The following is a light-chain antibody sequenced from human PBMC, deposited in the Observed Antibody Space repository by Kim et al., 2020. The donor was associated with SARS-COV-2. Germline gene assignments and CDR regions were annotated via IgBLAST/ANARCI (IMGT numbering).Light chain of an antibody. CDR1: SSNIGSNY. CDR2: RNN. Sequence: QSVLTQPPSASETPGQRVTISCSGSSSNIGSNYVYWYQQLPGAAPKLLISRNNQRPSGVPDRFSGSRSGTSASLAISGLRSEDEADYHCAAWDDSLSGPVFGGGTKLTVL. J-gene: IGLJ2*01. V-gene: IGLV1-47*01. CDR3: AAWDDSLSGPV.